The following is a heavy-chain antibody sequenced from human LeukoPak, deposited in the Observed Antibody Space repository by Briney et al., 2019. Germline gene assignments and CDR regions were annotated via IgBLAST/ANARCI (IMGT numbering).Heavy chain of an antibody. J-gene: IGHJ3*02. CDR3: ARASPFFNYAFDI. V-gene: IGHV3-66*02. CDR1: GFTDSSNY. D-gene: IGHD1-7*01. Sequence: GGSLRLSCAASGFTDSSNYMSWVRHAPGKGLEWVSVIYSGGSTYYADSVKGRFTISRDNSKNTLYLQMNSLRAEDTAVYYCARASPFFNYAFDIWGQGTMVTVSS. CDR2: IYSGGST.